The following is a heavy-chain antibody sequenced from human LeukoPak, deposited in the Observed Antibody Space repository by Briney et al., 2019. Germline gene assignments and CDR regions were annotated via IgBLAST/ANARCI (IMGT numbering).Heavy chain of an antibody. CDR3: ASDLGCCSSTSCYTPAGY. CDR2: INPNSGGT. V-gene: IGHV1-2*02. CDR1: GYTFTGYY. J-gene: IGHJ4*02. D-gene: IGHD2-2*02. Sequence: ASVKVSCKASGYTFTGYYMHWVRQAPGQGLEWMGWINPNSGGTNYAQKFQGRVTMTRDTSISTAYMELSRLRSDDTAVYYCASDLGCCSSTSCYTPAGYWGQGTLVTVSS.